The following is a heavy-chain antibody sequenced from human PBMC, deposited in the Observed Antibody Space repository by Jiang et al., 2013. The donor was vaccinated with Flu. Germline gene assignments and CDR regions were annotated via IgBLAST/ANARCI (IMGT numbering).Heavy chain of an antibody. CDR2: IRYDGSNK. J-gene: IGHJ4*02. D-gene: IGHD3-16*01. V-gene: IGHV3-30*02. Sequence: QLLESGGGLVQPGGSLRLSCAASGFTFSSYWMSWVRQAPGKGLEWVAFIRYDGSNKYYADSVKGRFTISRDNSKNTLYLQMNSLRAEDTAVYYCAKSPVGPLTYYFDYWGQGTLVTVSS. CDR3: AKSPVGPLTYYFDY. CDR1: GFTFSSYW.